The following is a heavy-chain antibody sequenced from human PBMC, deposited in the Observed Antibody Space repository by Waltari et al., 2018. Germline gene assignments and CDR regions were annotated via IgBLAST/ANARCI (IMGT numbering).Heavy chain of an antibody. V-gene: IGHV4-59*01. CDR1: GGSISSYS. CDR3: ARVVREAFDI. D-gene: IGHD2-2*01. J-gene: IGHJ3*02. CDR2: IYYSGST. Sequence: QVQLQESGPGLVKPSETLSLTCTVSGGSISSYSWSWIRQPPGKGLEWIGYIYYSGSTNYNPSLKSRVTISVDTSKNQFSLKLSSVTAADTAVYYCARVVREAFDIWGQGTMVTVSS.